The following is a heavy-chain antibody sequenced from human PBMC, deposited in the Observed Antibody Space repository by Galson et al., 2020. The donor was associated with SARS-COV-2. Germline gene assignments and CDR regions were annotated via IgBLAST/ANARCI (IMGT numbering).Heavy chain of an antibody. CDR2: IDWDEDK. D-gene: IGHD3-9*01. CDR1: GFSLSTSGMC. Sequence: SGPTLVKPTQTLTLTGTFSGFSLSTSGMCVSWIRQPPGRALEWLALIDWDEDKYYSTSLKPRLTISKDTSKHQVVLTMTNMDPVDTATYYCPRAHYDILTAYYYSFDIWGQGTMVTVSS. V-gene: IGHV2-70*01. CDR3: PRAHYDILTAYYYSFDI. J-gene: IGHJ3*02.